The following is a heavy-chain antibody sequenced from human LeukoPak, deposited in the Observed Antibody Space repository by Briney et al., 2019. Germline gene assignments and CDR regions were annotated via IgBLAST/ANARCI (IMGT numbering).Heavy chain of an antibody. CDR3: ARGTGGWPAPLDY. CDR1: GFTFSSYW. CDR2: INSDGSST. J-gene: IGHJ4*02. Sequence: PGGSLRLSCAASGFTFSSYWMHWVRHAPGKGLVWVSRINSDGSSTSYADSVKGRFTISRDNAKNTLYLQMNSLRAEDTAVYYCARGTGGWPAPLDYWGQGTLVTVSS. V-gene: IGHV3-74*01. D-gene: IGHD2-15*01.